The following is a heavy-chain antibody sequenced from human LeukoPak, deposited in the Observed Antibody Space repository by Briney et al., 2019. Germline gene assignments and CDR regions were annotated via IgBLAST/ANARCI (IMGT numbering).Heavy chain of an antibody. J-gene: IGHJ4*02. D-gene: IGHD4-17*01. V-gene: IGHV3-66*01. CDR2: IYSGGST. CDR3: TGGTTVATLDY. Sequence: PGGSLRLSCAASGFTVSSKYMSWVRQAPGKGLEWVSVIYSGGSTYYADSVKGRFTISRDNSKNTVYLQMNSLRAEDTAVYYCTGGTTVATLDYWGQGTLVTVSS. CDR1: GFTVSSKY.